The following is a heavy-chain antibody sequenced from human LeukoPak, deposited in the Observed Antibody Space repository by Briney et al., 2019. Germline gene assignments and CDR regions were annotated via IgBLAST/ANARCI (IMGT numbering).Heavy chain of an antibody. V-gene: IGHV3-30*18. D-gene: IGHD1-26*01. CDR1: GFTFSSNA. CDR2: ISYDGVVK. Sequence: GGSLRLSCAASGFTFSSNAMHWVRQAPGKGLEWVAYISYDGVVKYYVDSVRGRFTISRDNSKNTLYLQMNSLRAEDTAVYYCAKDLATKYSLDHWGQGALVTVSS. J-gene: IGHJ4*02. CDR3: AKDLATKYSLDH.